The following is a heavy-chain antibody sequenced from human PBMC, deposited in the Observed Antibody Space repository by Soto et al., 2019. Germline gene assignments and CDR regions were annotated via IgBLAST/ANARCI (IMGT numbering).Heavy chain of an antibody. CDR2: ISGSGGST. CDR1: GFTFSSYA. Sequence: GGSLRLSCAASGFTFSSYAMSWVRQAPGKGLEWVSAISGSGGSTYYADSVKGRFTISRDNSKNTLYLQMNSLRAEDTAVYYCATSVNYDILTVLKGGYWGQGTLVTVSS. V-gene: IGHV3-23*01. J-gene: IGHJ4*02. CDR3: ATSVNYDILTVLKGGY. D-gene: IGHD3-9*01.